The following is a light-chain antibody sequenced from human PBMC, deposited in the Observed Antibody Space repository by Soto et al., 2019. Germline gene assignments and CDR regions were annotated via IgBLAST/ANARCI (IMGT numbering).Light chain of an antibody. Sequence: QSALTQAASVSGSPGQSITISCTGTSSDIGGSDYVSWYQKHPGKAPKVIIYEVSDRPSGVSDRFSGSKSGNTASLTISGLQAEDEADYYGSSYVTSGTLVFGGGTKVTVL. J-gene: IGLJ3*02. V-gene: IGLV2-14*01. CDR3: SSYVTSGTLV. CDR2: EVS. CDR1: SSDIGGSDY.